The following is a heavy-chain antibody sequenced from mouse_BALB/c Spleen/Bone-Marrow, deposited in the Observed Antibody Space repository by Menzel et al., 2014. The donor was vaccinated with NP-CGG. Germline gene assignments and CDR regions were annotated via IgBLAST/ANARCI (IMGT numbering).Heavy chain of an antibody. Sequence: EVKLMESGGGLVQPKGSLKLSCAASGFTFNIYAMNWVRQAPGKGLEWVARIRSKSKNYATYYADSVKDRFTISRDDSQSMLHLQVNSLKTEDTAMYYCVRHSYHDNSLDYWGQGISVNVSS. J-gene: IGHJ4*01. CDR2: IRSKSKNYAT. CDR1: GFTFNIYA. CDR3: VRHSYHDNSLDY. V-gene: IGHV10-1*02. D-gene: IGHD2-12*01.